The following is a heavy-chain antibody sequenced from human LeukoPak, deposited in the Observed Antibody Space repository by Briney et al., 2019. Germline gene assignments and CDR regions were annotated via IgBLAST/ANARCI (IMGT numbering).Heavy chain of an antibody. D-gene: IGHD3-16*02. V-gene: IGHV4-39*07. CDR3: ARAHHRRVYDYVWGSYPY. CDR2: IYYSGST. J-gene: IGHJ4*02. Sequence: PSETLSLTCTVSGGSISSSSYYWGWIRQPPGKGLEWIGSIYYSGSTYYNPSLKSRVTISVDTSKNQFSLKLSSVTAADTAVYYCARAHHRRVYDYVWGSYPYWGQGTLVTVSS. CDR1: GGSISSSSYY.